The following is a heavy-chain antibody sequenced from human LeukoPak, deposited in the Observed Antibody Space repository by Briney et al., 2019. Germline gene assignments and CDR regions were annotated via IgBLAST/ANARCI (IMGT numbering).Heavy chain of an antibody. J-gene: IGHJ5*02. Sequence: ASVKVSCKASGYTFTSYYMHWVRQAPGQGLEWMGIINPSGGSTSYAQKFQGRVTMTRDMSTSTVYMELSSLRSEDTAVYYCARSPGYYYDSSGYYSFGSNWFDPWGQGTLVTVSS. V-gene: IGHV1-46*01. CDR3: ARSPGYYYDSSGYYSFGSNWFDP. CDR2: INPSGGST. D-gene: IGHD3-22*01. CDR1: GYTFTSYY.